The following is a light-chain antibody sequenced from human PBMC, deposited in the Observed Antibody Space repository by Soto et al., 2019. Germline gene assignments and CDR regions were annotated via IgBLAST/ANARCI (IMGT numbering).Light chain of an antibody. J-gene: IGLJ7*01. CDR1: TSNIGNNY. CDR3: GTWDSSLTAVI. CDR2: ENT. V-gene: IGLV1-51*02. Sequence: QSALTQPPSVSAAPGQKVTVSCSGSTSNIGNNYVSWYQQLPGTAPKLLIYENTKRPSGIPDRFSGSKSGTSATLGITGLQAGDEGDYFCGTWDSSLTAVIFGGGTQLTVL.